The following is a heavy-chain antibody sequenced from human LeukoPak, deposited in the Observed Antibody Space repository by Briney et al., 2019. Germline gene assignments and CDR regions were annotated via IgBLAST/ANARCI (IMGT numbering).Heavy chain of an antibody. J-gene: IGHJ4*02. Sequence: GGSLRLSCAASGFTFSSYAMSWVRQAPGKGLEWVSAISGSGGSTYYADSVKGRFTISRDNSKNTLYLQMNSLRAEDTAEYYCAKSTGITPYGYWGQGTLATVSS. CDR1: GFTFSSYA. CDR2: ISGSGGST. CDR3: AKSTGITPYGY. V-gene: IGHV3-23*01. D-gene: IGHD1-14*01.